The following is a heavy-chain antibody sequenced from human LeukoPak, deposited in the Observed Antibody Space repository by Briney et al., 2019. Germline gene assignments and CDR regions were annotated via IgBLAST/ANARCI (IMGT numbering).Heavy chain of an antibody. CDR3: ARPKSLLWFGESYMDV. D-gene: IGHD3-10*01. CDR2: INHSGST. CDR1: GGSFSGYY. Sequence: PSETLSLTCAVYGGSFSGYYWSWIRQPPGKGLEWIGEINHSGSTNYNPSLKSRVTISVDTSKNQFSLKLSSVTAADTAVYYCARPKSLLWFGESYMDVWGKGTTVTISS. J-gene: IGHJ6*03. V-gene: IGHV4-34*01.